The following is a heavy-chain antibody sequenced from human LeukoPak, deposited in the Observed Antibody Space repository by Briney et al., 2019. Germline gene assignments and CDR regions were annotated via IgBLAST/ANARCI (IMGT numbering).Heavy chain of an antibody. CDR2: IKAGGGEK. CDR1: GFSLSGHW. Sequence: PGGSLRLSCATSGFSLSGHWMNWVRQPPGKGLEWVANIKAGGGEKYYVDSVKGRFTISRDDAKRTVDLQMDNLRTEDTAVYYCAYRNNFEYWGQGTLVTVSS. CDR3: AYRNNFEY. V-gene: IGHV3-7*05. J-gene: IGHJ4*02. D-gene: IGHD1-26*01.